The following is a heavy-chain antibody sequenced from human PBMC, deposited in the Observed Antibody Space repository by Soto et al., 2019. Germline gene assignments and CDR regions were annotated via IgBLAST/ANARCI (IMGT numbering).Heavy chain of an antibody. V-gene: IGHV3-66*01. Sequence: PGGSLRLSCAASGFTVSNNCMSWVRQAPGKGLEWVSVIYSGGNTAYADSVKGRFAISRDNSKNMLYLQMNSLRAEDTAVYYCARDTVAGRLSFLEYYYGMDVWGQGTRVSVSS. CDR1: GFTVSNNC. D-gene: IGHD6-19*01. J-gene: IGHJ6*02. CDR2: IYSGGNT. CDR3: ARDTVAGRLSFLEYYYGMDV.